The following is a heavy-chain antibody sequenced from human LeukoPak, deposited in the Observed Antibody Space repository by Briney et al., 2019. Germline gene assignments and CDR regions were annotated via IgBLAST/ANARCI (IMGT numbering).Heavy chain of an antibody. Sequence: SETLSLTCAVYGGSFSGYHWSWIRQPPGKGLEWIGEINHSGSTNYNPSLKSRVTISVDTSKNQFSLKLSSVTAADTAVYYCARGRYGSGSYYNHWGQGTLVTVSS. V-gene: IGHV4-34*01. D-gene: IGHD3-10*01. CDR2: INHSGST. CDR1: GGSFSGYH. J-gene: IGHJ5*02. CDR3: ARGRYGSGSYYNH.